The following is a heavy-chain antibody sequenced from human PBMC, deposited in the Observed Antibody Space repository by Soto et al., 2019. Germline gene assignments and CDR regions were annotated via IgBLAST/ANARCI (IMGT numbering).Heavy chain of an antibody. Sequence: QVQLVQSGAEVKKPGSSVKVSCKASGGTFSSYAISWVRQAPGQGLEWMGGIITIFCTANYAQKFQGRVTITADESTSTAYRVLGSLRSEDTGVYYCARKGVAAAGILPTDDGFDIWGQGTMVAVAA. D-gene: IGHD6-13*01. CDR2: IITIFCTA. CDR1: GGTFSSYA. J-gene: IGHJ3*02. V-gene: IGHV1-69*01. CDR3: ARKGVAAAGILPTDDGFDI.